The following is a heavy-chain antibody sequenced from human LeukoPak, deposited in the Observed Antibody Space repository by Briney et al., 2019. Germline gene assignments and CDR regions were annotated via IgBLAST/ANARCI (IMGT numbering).Heavy chain of an antibody. CDR3: ARFPWAHCSEC. D-gene: IGHD2-15*01. CDR2: IYSGGNT. J-gene: IGHJ3*01. CDR1: GFSVSNTY. Sequence: PGGSLSLSCAASGFSVSNTYMSWVRQAPGKGLEWVSVIYSGGNTYYTDSVKGRFAISRDNSKNTVFLQMNSLKAEDTAVYYCARFPWAHCSECWGQGTMVTVSS. V-gene: IGHV3-53*01.